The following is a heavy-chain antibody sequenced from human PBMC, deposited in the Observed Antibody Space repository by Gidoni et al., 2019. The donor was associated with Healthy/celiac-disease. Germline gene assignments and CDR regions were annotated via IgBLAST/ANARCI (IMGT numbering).Heavy chain of an antibody. CDR3: AREQTYYYDSSGYYFRY. CDR2: ISSSSSYI. J-gene: IGHJ4*02. Sequence: EVQLVESGGGLVKPGGSLRLSCAASGFTFSSYSMNWVRQAPGKGLEWVSSISSSSSYIYYADSVKGRFTISRDNAKNSLYLQMNSLRAEDTAVYYCAREQTYYYDSSGYYFRYWGQGTLVTVSS. CDR1: GFTFSSYS. V-gene: IGHV3-21*01. D-gene: IGHD3-22*01.